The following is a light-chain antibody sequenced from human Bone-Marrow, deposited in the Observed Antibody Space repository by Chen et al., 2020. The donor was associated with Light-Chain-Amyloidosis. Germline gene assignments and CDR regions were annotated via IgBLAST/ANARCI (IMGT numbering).Light chain of an antibody. J-gene: IGLJ2*01. CDR3: QSADSSGTYEVI. CDR1: DLPTKY. V-gene: IGLV3-25*03. Sequence: YELTQPPSVSVSPGQTARITCSGDDLPTKYAYWYQQKPGQAPVLVINRDTERPSGISERFSGSSSGTTATLTISGVQAEDEADYHCQSADSSGTYEVIFGGGTKLTVL. CDR2: RDT.